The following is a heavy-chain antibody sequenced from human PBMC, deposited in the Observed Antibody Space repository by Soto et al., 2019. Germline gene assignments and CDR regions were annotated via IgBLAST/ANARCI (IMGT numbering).Heavy chain of an antibody. CDR2: IYYGGST. Sequence: SETLALTCTVSGGSISSGGYYWSWIRQHPGKGLEWIGYIYYGGSTYYNPSLKSRVTISVDTSKNQFSLKLSSVTAAATAVYYCARGEMATILYFDYWGQGPLGTASS. V-gene: IGHV4-31*03. CDR3: ARGEMATILYFDY. J-gene: IGHJ4*02. D-gene: IGHD5-12*01. CDR1: GGSISSGGYY.